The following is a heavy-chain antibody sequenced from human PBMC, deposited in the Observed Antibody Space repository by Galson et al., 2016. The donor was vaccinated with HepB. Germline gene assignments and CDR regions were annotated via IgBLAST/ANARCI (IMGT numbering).Heavy chain of an antibody. CDR2: IYNSVNT. CDR1: GGSVSGASYY. D-gene: IGHD5-18*01. CDR3: ARFRTGYSFGSPLGYYFDF. J-gene: IGHJ4*02. Sequence: SETLSLTCTVSGGSVSGASYYWTWIRQPPGKGLEWIGFIYNSVNTNYNPSLKSRVTISVDTSKNHFSLKLGSVTAADTAAYYCARFRTGYSFGSPLGYYFDFWGQGSLVIVSS. V-gene: IGHV4-61*03.